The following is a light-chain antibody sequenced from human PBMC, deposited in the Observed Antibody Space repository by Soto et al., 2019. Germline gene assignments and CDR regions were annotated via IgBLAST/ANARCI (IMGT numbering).Light chain of an antibody. J-gene: IGKJ1*01. V-gene: IGKV3-20*01. CDR1: QSVSSSY. CDR2: GAS. Sequence: EIVLTQSPGTLSLSPGERATLSCRASQSVSSSYLAWYQQKPGQAPRLLIYGASSRATGIPDRFSGSGSGTDFTLTISRLEPDDFEVYYFQQYGSSPWTFGQGTKVEIK. CDR3: QQYGSSPWT.